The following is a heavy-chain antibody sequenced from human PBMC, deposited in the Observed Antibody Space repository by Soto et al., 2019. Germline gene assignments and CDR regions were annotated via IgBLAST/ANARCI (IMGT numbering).Heavy chain of an antibody. J-gene: IGHJ4*02. D-gene: IGHD6-13*01. CDR2: ISGSGGST. V-gene: IGHV3-23*01. CDR1: GFTFSSYA. CDR3: AKDGEYSSSWYVDY. Sequence: GGSLRLSCAASGFTFSSYAMSWVRQAPGKGLEWVSAISGSGGSTYYADSVKGRFTISRDNSKNTLYLQMNSLRAEDTAVYYCAKDGEYSSSWYVDYWGQVTLVNVSS.